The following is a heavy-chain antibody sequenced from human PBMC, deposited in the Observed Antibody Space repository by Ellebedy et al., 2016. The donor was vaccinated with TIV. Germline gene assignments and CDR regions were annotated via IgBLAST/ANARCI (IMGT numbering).Heavy chain of an antibody. CDR1: GYSISSGYF. CDR3: ARDAMSYRFDP. J-gene: IGHJ5*02. CDR2: IYHSGNT. D-gene: IGHD5/OR15-5a*01. V-gene: IGHV4-38-2*02. Sequence: MPSETLSLTCTVCGYSISSGYFWSWIRQPPGKGLEWIGSIYHSGNTYYNPSLKSRVTISVDTSENHFSLKLSSVTAADTAVYYCARDAMSYRFDPWGQGTLVTVSS.